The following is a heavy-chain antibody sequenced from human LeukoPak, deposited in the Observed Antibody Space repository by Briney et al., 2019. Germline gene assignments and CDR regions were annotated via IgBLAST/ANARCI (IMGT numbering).Heavy chain of an antibody. V-gene: IGHV3-74*01. CDR3: ARAMAGDYGMDV. D-gene: IGHD6-19*01. Sequence: GGSLRLSCGGSGFTFSGYWMHWVRQGPGKGLVWVSRIKSDGSDTSYADSVKGRFTISGDNAKNTLYLQLSSLRADDTAVYYCARAMAGDYGMDVWGQGTTVTVSS. CDR1: GFTFSGYW. J-gene: IGHJ6*02. CDR2: IKSDGSDT.